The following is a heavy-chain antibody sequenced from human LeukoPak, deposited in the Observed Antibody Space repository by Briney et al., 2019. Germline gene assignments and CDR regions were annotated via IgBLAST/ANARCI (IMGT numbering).Heavy chain of an antibody. Sequence: QTGGSLRLSCAVSGFTFSSYTMNWVRQAPGKGLEWVSYITSSSSSIFYADSVKGRFTISRDNAKNSLYLRMNSLRAEDTAVYYCARLRGYARHWGEDSDYWGQGTLVTVSS. CDR1: GFTFSSYT. CDR2: ITSSSSSI. J-gene: IGHJ4*02. CDR3: ARLRGYARHWGEDSDY. V-gene: IGHV3-48*01. D-gene: IGHD7-27*01.